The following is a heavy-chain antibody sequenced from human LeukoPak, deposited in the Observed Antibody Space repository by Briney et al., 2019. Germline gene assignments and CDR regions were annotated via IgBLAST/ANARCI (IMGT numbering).Heavy chain of an antibody. CDR3: AKSGASPLYHMDV. CDR2: ITGSDTTA. Sequence: PGGSLRLSCAASGFSLSSYGVNWVRQAPGKGLEWVSGITGSDTTAYHAGSVRGRFTISRDDSKNTLYLRMSSLRVDDTAIYYCAKSGASPLYHMDVWGRGATVTVSS. D-gene: IGHD1-26*01. V-gene: IGHV3-23*01. J-gene: IGHJ6*03. CDR1: GFSLSSYG.